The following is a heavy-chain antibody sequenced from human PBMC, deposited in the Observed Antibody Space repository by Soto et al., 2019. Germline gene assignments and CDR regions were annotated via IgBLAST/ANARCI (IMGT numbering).Heavy chain of an antibody. V-gene: IGHV3-30*18. Sequence: GGSLRLSCAASGFTFSSYGMHWVRQAPGKGLEWVAVISYDGSNKYYADSVKGRFTISRDNSKNTLYLQMNSLRAEDTAVYYCAKDLGYYYDSSGYYVLYYYGMDVWGQGTTVTVSS. J-gene: IGHJ6*02. D-gene: IGHD3-22*01. CDR3: AKDLGYYYDSSGYYVLYYYGMDV. CDR1: GFTFSSYG. CDR2: ISYDGSNK.